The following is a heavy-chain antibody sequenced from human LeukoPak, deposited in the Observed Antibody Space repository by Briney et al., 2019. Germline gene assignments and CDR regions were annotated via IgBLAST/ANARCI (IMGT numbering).Heavy chain of an antibody. V-gene: IGHV4-59*08. CDR2: IYYSGST. Sequence: SETLSLTCTVSGGSISSYYWSWIRQPPGKGLEWIGYIYYSGSTDYNPSLKSRVTISVDTSKNQFSLKLSSVTAADTAVYYCARQLRYRYGGYYYGMDVWGQGTTVTVSS. CDR3: ARQLRYRYGGYYYGMDV. D-gene: IGHD5-18*01. J-gene: IGHJ6*02. CDR1: GGSISSYY.